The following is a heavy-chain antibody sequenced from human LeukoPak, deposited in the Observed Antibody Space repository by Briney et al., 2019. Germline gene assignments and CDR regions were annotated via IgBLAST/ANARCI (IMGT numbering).Heavy chain of an antibody. J-gene: IGHJ1*01. CDR3: ARDPYLTGIAAAPLPQH. CDR1: GFTFSSYA. V-gene: IGHV3-30-3*01. Sequence: PGRSLRLSCAASGFTFSSYAMHWVRQAPGKGLEWVAVMSYDGSNKYYADSVKGRFTISRDNSKNTLYLQMNSLRAEDTAVYYCARDPYLTGIAAAPLPQHWGQGTLVTVSS. D-gene: IGHD6-13*01. CDR2: MSYDGSNK.